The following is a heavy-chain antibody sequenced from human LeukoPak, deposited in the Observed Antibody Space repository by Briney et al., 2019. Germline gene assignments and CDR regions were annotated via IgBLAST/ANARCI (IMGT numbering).Heavy chain of an antibody. CDR1: GSTFTSYW. CDR3: AGQDIVVVATTTRAFDI. D-gene: IGHD2-15*01. Sequence: GESLQISCQGAGSTFTSYWITWVRQLPGKGPEWMGIIYPGDSDTKYSPSFQGQVTISADKSISTAYLQWSSLKASDTAMYYCAGQDIVVVATTTRAFDIWGQGTMVTVSS. J-gene: IGHJ3*02. CDR2: IYPGDSDT. V-gene: IGHV5-51*01.